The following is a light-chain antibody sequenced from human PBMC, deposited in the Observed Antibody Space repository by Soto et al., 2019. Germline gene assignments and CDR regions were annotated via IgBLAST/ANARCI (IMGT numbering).Light chain of an antibody. V-gene: IGKV2-30*02. CDR2: TVS. J-gene: IGKJ1*01. CDR3: LQNSYAPPT. Sequence: IVMTQSPLSLPVTLGQPASISCRSSQSLLHSDGNTYLTWFQLRPGQSPRRLIYTVSNRDSGVPDRFSGSGSGTDFTLKISTVEAEDVGVYYFLQNSYAPPTFGQGTKVEIK. CDR1: QSLLHSDGNTY.